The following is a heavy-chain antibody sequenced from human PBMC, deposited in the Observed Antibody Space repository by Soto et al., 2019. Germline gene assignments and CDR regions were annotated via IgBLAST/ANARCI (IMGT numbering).Heavy chain of an antibody. D-gene: IGHD3-22*01. CDR1: GDSISTYY. Sequence: ETLSLTCTVSGDSISTYYWSWIRQPPGKGLKWIGTIYDSGTTNYNSSLKSRVTISLDTSKNEFSLKLSSVIAADTAMYYCATTKQWLSFDPWGPGTLVTVSS. CDR3: ATTKQWLSFDP. J-gene: IGHJ5*02. V-gene: IGHV4-59*01. CDR2: IYDSGTT.